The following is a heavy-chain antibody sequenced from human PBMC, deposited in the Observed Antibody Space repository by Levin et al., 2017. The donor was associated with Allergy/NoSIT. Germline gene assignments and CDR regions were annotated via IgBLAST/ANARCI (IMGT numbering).Heavy chain of an antibody. Sequence: SETLSLTCTVSGGSISDDSYYWAWVRQPPGKGLEWVGSIYYDGSAYYNPSLKTLLTISVDTSKNQFSLRVNSVTAADTAVYYCAGEPNSPYYYHYGLDVWGPGTTVTVSS. CDR1: GGSISDDSYY. J-gene: IGHJ6*02. CDR3: AGEPNSPYYYHYGLDV. D-gene: IGHD2/OR15-2a*01. CDR2: IYYDGSA. V-gene: IGHV4-39*07.